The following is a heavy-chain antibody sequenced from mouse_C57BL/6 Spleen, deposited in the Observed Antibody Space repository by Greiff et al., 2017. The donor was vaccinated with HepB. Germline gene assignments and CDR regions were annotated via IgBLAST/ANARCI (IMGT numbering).Heavy chain of an antibody. CDR1: GYTFTDYY. V-gene: IGHV1-26*01. Sequence: VQLQQSGPELVKPGASVKISCKASGYTFTDYYMNWVKQSHGKSLEWIGDINPNNGGTSYNQKFKGKATLTVDKSSSTAYMELRSLTSEDSADYYCARRRLLRPYFDYWGQGTTLTVSS. D-gene: IGHD1-2*01. J-gene: IGHJ2*01. CDR2: INPNNGGT. CDR3: ARRRLLRPYFDY.